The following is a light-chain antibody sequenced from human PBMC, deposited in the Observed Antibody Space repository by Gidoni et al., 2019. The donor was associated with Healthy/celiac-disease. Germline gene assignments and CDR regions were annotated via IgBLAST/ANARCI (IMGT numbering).Light chain of an antibody. CDR2: DAS. CDR3: QQRSNWPRT. J-gene: IGKJ1*01. Sequence: EIVLTQSPDTLSLSPGERATLSCRASQSVSSYLAWYQQKPGQAPRLLIYDASNRATGIPARFSGSGSGTDFTLTISSLEPEDFAVYYCQQRSNWPRTFGQGPKVEIK. V-gene: IGKV3-11*01. CDR1: QSVSSY.